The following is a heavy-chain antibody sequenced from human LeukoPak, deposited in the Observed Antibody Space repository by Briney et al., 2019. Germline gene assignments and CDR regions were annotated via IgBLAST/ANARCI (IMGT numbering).Heavy chain of an antibody. V-gene: IGHV4-59*01. J-gene: IGHJ3*02. CDR2: IYYSGTT. CDR3: ARLISIHDAFDI. CDR1: GGSIGSYY. D-gene: IGHD3-3*02. Sequence: SETLSLTCTVSGGSIGSYYWSWIRQPPGKGLEWIGYIYYSGTTNYNPSLKSRVTISVDTSKNQFSLKLSSVTAADTAIYNCARLISIHDAFDIWGQGTLVTVSS.